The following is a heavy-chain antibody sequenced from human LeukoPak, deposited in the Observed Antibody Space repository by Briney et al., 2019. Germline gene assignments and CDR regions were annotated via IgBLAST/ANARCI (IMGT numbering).Heavy chain of an antibody. CDR2: MNPNSGGT. Sequence: ASVKVSCKASGYTLTGYYMHWVRQAPGQGLEWIGRMNPNSGGTNYAQKFQGRVTMTRDTSISTAYMELSRLRSDDTAVYYCARGSDYYYFDYWGQGTLVTVSS. V-gene: IGHV1-2*02. D-gene: IGHD4-17*01. J-gene: IGHJ4*02. CDR1: GYTLTGYY. CDR3: ARGSDYYYFDY.